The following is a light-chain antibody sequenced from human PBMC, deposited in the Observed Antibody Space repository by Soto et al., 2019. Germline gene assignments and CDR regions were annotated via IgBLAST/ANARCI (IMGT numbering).Light chain of an antibody. V-gene: IGLV3-21*02. CDR1: NLGSNH. CDR3: QVWDRRTEQVV. CDR2: DDS. Sequence: SYELTQPPSVSVAPGQTARITCGGHNLGSNHVHWYQQRPGQAPVLVIFDDSDRPSGIPQRFSGSNSGNTATLTISRVEAGDEAEFFCQVWDRRTEQVVFGGGTKLTVL. J-gene: IGLJ2*01.